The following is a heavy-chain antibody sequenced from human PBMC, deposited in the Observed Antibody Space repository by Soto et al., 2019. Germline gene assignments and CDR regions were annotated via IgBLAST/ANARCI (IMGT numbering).Heavy chain of an antibody. J-gene: IGHJ5*02. CDR1: GYTLTELS. CDR2: FDPEDGET. D-gene: IGHD6-13*01. V-gene: IGHV1-24*01. Sequence: ASVKVFCKVSGYTLTELSMHWVRQAPGKGLEWMGGFDPEDGETIYAQKFQGRVTMTEDTSTDTAYMELSSLRSEDTAVYYCATDPWGQQLDNWFDPWGQGALVTVSS. CDR3: ATDPWGQQLDNWFDP.